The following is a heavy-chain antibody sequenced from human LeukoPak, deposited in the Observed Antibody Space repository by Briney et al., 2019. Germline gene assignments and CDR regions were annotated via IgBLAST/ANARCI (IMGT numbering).Heavy chain of an antibody. CDR1: DGSISSYY. CDR2: VYYSGST. V-gene: IGHV4-59*08. Sequence: SETLSLTCSVSDGSISSYYWSWIRQPPGKGLEWIGYVYYSGSTNYNPSLESRVTISVDTSKNQFSLKLSSVTAADTAVCYCARHSRGYSYGPFDYWGQGTLVTVSS. D-gene: IGHD5-18*01. CDR3: ARHSRGYSYGPFDY. J-gene: IGHJ4*02.